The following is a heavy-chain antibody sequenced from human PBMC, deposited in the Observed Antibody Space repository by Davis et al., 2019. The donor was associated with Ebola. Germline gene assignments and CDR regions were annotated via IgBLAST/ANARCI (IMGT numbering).Heavy chain of an antibody. D-gene: IGHD3-9*01. CDR1: GFTFTNYA. Sequence: GESLKISCAASGFTFTNYAMHWVRQAPGKGLEWVAFISYDGSNKDCADSVKGRFTISRDNSKNTVDLQMNSLRAEDTAVYYCARLDEDDYLTGPDYWGQGTLVTVS. CDR3: ARLDEDDYLTGPDY. V-gene: IGHV3-30-3*01. J-gene: IGHJ4*02. CDR2: ISYDGSNK.